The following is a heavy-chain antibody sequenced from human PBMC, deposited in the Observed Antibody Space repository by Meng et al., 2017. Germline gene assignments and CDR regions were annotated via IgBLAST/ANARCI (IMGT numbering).Heavy chain of an antibody. CDR1: GGSISSYY. CDR2: IYYSGST. V-gene: IGHV4-59*01. J-gene: IGHJ4*02. CDR3: AGTEDYYFDY. Sequence: SETLSLTCTVSGGSISSYYWSWIRQPPGKGLEWIGYIYYSGSTNYNPSLKSRVTISVDTSKNQFSLKLSSVTAADTAVYYCAGTEDYYFDYWGQGTLDTVSS. D-gene: IGHD3/OR15-3a*01.